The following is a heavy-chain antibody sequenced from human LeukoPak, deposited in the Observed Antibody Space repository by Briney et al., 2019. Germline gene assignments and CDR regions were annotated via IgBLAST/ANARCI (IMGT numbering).Heavy chain of an antibody. V-gene: IGHV5-51*01. D-gene: IGHD3-22*01. J-gene: IGHJ4*02. CDR2: INPTDSDT. CDR1: GYSFTSYW. CDR3: ARGSLGSGYLFDY. Sequence: GESLKISSKGSGYSFTSYWIGWVRQMPGKGLEWMGIINPTDSDTRYSPSFQGQVTISADKSISTAYLQWSSLKASDTAMYYCARGSLGSGYLFDYWGQGTLVTVSS.